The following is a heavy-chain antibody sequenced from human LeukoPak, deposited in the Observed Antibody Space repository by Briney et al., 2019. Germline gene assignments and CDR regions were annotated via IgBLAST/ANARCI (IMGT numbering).Heavy chain of an antibody. CDR3: ARVGLYYDYVWGSYAFDI. CDR2: IRYDGSNK. CDR1: GFTFSSYG. J-gene: IGHJ3*02. D-gene: IGHD3-16*01. V-gene: IGHV3-30*02. Sequence: SGGSLRLSCAASGFTFSSYGMHWVRQAPGKGLEWVAFIRYDGSNKYYADSVKGRFTISRDNSKNTLYLQMNSLRAEDTAVYYCARVGLYYDYVWGSYAFDIWGQGTMVTVSS.